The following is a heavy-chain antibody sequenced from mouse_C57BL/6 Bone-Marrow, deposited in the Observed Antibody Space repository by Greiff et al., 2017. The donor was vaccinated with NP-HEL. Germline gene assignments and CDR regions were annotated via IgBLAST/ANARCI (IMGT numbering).Heavy chain of an antibody. V-gene: IGHV1-64*01. Sequence: VQLQQPGAELVKPGASVKLSCKASGYTFTSYWMHWVKQRPGQGLEWIGMIHPNSGSTNYNEKFKSKATLTVDKSSSTAYMQRSSLTSEDSAVYYCARSPSMTTVVARNFDVWGTGTTVTVSS. J-gene: IGHJ1*03. D-gene: IGHD1-1*01. CDR2: IHPNSGST. CDR1: GYTFTSYW. CDR3: ARSPSMTTVVARNFDV.